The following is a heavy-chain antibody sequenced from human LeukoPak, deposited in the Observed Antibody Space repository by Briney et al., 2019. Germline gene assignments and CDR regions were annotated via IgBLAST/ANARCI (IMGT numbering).Heavy chain of an antibody. Sequence: PSETLSLTCTVSGGSISSSSYYWGWIRQPPGKGREWIGSIYYSGSTYYNPSLKSRVTISVDTSKNQFSLKLSSVTAADTAVYYCANILGYYDSSGYYYFRYYYYYMDVWGKGTTVTVSS. CDR1: GGSISSSSYY. V-gene: IGHV4-39*01. CDR3: ANILGYYDSSGYYYFRYYYYYMDV. J-gene: IGHJ6*03. CDR2: IYYSGST. D-gene: IGHD3-22*01.